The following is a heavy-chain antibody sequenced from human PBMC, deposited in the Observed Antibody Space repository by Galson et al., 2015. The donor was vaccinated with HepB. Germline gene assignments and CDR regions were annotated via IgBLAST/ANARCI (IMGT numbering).Heavy chain of an antibody. CDR2: INPSGGST. CDR1: GYTFTSYY. J-gene: IGHJ4*02. Sequence: SVKVSCKASGYTFTSYYMHWVRQAPGQGLEWMGIINPSGGSTSYAQKLQGRVTMTRDTSTSTVYMELSSLRSEDTAVYYCARDLAYYYDSSGYYGPGFDYWGQGTLVTVSS. V-gene: IGHV1-46*04. D-gene: IGHD3-22*01. CDR3: ARDLAYYYDSSGYYGPGFDY.